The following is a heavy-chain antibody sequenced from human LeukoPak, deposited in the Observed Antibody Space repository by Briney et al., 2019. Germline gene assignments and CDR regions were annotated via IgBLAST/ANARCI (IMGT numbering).Heavy chain of an antibody. CDR3: VRAAIAVAGDYHYHYMDV. D-gene: IGHD6-19*01. CDR1: GYTFTGHY. CDR2: ISPNGADT. V-gene: IGHV1-2*02. J-gene: IGHJ6*03. Sequence: ASVKVSCKASGYTFTGHYMHWVRQAPGQGLEWMGWISPNGADTDYAQRFQGRVTMTRDTSISTAYMELSRLRSDDTAVYYCVRAAIAVAGDYHYHYMDVWGKGTTVTVSS.